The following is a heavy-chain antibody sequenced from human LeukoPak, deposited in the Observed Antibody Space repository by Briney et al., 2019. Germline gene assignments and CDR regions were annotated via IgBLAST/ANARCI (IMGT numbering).Heavy chain of an antibody. J-gene: IGHJ5*02. Sequence: AGGSLRLSCAASGFTFSSYAMGWVRQAPGKGLEWVSAISGSGGSTYYADSVKGRFTISRDNSKNTLYLQMNSLRAEDTAVYYCASFPGYPRWFDPWGQGTLVTVSS. CDR3: ASFPGYPRWFDP. D-gene: IGHD6-25*01. CDR1: GFTFSSYA. V-gene: IGHV3-23*01. CDR2: ISGSGGST.